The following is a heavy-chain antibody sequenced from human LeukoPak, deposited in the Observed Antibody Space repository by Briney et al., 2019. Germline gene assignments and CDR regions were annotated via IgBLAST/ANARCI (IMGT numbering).Heavy chain of an antibody. CDR3: ARLRPSIGAAGTFDY. Sequence: SETLSLTCIVSGGSNSIYYWSWIRQPPGKGLEWIGYIYYTGSTKYNASLKSRVTISVDTSKNQFSLKLSSVTAADTAVYYCARLRPSIGAAGTFDYWGQGTLVTVSS. J-gene: IGHJ4*02. CDR2: IYYTGST. D-gene: IGHD6-13*01. CDR1: GGSNSIYY. V-gene: IGHV4-59*08.